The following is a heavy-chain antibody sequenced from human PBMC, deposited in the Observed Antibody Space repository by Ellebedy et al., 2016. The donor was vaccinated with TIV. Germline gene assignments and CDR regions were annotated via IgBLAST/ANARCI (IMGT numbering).Heavy chain of an antibody. CDR2: LTYRGIT. CDR3: AKADDYFDSSGYYAFDS. D-gene: IGHD3-22*01. J-gene: IGHJ4*02. V-gene: IGHV4-59*08. CDR1: GGSISTYN. Sequence: MPSETLSLTCSVPGGSISTYNWSRIRQSPGKGLEWSGYLTYRGITNYNPSLNSRVTISAATSKNQFSLKLSAVTAADTAIYYCAKADDYFDSSGYYAFDSWGQGALVTVSS.